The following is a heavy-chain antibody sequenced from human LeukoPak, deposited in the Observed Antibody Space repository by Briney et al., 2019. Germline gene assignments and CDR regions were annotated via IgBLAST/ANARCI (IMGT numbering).Heavy chain of an antibody. J-gene: IGHJ5*02. CDR3: ARDLNLKILTGYYLATFDP. D-gene: IGHD3-9*01. Sequence: SETLSLTCTVSGGSVSTIDYYWGWIRQPPGKGLEWIGSVYYSGSTYYNAPLKSRVTISVDTSKNQFSLKLSSVTAADTAVYYCARDLNLKILTGYYLATFDPWGQGTLVTVSS. V-gene: IGHV4-39*07. CDR2: VYYSGST. CDR1: GGSVSTIDYY.